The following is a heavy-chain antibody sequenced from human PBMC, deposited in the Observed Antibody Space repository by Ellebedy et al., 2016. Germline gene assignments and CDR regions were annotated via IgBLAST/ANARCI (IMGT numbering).Heavy chain of an antibody. D-gene: IGHD1-1*01. CDR2: MNEDGSVK. CDR1: GFTFSNYW. V-gene: IGHV3-7*04. J-gene: IGHJ4*02. CDR3: ARGDANSGGY. Sequence: GGSLRLSCVASGFTFSNYWMTWVRQAPGNGLEWVANMNEDGSVKYFADSVKGRFTISRDNALNSLYLQMNSLRVEDTAVYFCARGDANSGGYWGQGTLVTVSS.